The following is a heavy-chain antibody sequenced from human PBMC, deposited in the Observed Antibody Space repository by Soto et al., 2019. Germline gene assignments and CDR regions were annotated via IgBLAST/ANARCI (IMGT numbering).Heavy chain of an antibody. CDR3: ARETWWSLDY. CDR2: INPDGRDE. V-gene: IGHV3-7*04. J-gene: IGHJ4*02. Sequence: EVQLVESGGGLVQPGGSLRLSCAASGLPFSSHYMSWIRQAPGRGLEWVAKINPDGRDEQYADSVRGRFTVSRDNTKNLVFLQMKGLRVEEAGVYYCARETWWSLDYWGQGNLVTVSS. D-gene: IGHD2-15*01. CDR1: GLPFSSHY.